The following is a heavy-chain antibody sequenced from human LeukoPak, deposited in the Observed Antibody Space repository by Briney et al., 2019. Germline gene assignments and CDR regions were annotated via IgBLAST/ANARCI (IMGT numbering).Heavy chain of an antibody. D-gene: IGHD3-9*01. J-gene: IGHJ4*02. CDR2: ITSGGDYI. CDR3: ARGHYDVLAASYKWTPDY. CDR1: GFTFNTFN. V-gene: IGHV3-21*01. Sequence: GGSLRLSCAASGFTFNTFNMNWVRQAPGKGLEWVSSITSGGDYIYYADSVKGRFTTSRDNAKNSLPLQLNSLRVEDTAVYYCARGHYDVLAASYKWTPDYWGQGTLVTVSS.